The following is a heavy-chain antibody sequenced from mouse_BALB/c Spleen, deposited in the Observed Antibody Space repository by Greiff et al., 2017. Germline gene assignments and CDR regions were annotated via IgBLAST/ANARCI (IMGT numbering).Heavy chain of an antibody. CDR3: ASGNYDAMDY. CDR2: ISYSGST. Sequence: EVQLVESGPGLVKPSQSLSLTCTVTGYSITSDYAWNWIRQFPGNKLEWMGYISYSGSTSYNPSLKSRISITRDTSKNQFFLQLNSVTTEDTATYYCASGNYDAMDYWGQGTSVTVSS. CDR1: GYSITSDYA. J-gene: IGHJ4*01. V-gene: IGHV3-2*02. D-gene: IGHD2-1*01.